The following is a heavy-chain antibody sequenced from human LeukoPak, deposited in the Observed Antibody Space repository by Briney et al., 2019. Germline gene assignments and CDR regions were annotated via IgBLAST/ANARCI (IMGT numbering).Heavy chain of an antibody. CDR2: INHSGST. Sequence: SETLSLTCAVYGGTFSGYYWSWIRQPPGKGLEWIGEINHSGSTNYNPSLKSRVTISVDTSKNQFSLKLSSVTAADTAVYYCARGLYDSSVGYYYYYMDVWGKGTTVTISS. D-gene: IGHD3-22*01. CDR1: GGTFSGYY. J-gene: IGHJ6*03. CDR3: ARGLYDSSVGYYYYYMDV. V-gene: IGHV4-34*01.